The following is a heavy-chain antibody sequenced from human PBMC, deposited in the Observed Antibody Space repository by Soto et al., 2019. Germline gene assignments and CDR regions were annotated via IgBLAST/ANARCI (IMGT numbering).Heavy chain of an antibody. Sequence: EVQLVESGGGLVQPGGSLRLSCAASGFTFSSYWMHWVRQAPGKGLVWVSRINSDGSSTSYADSVKGRFTISRDNAKNTRYLQMNSLRAEDTAVYYCARLAVTTVTTEYYFDYWGQGTLVTVSS. CDR1: GFTFSSYW. V-gene: IGHV3-74*01. D-gene: IGHD4-17*01. CDR2: INSDGSST. J-gene: IGHJ4*02. CDR3: ARLAVTTVTTEYYFDY.